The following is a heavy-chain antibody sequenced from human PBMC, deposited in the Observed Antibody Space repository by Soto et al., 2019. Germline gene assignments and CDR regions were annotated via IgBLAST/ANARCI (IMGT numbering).Heavy chain of an antibody. Sequence: GGSLRLSCAASGFTFSSYGMTWVRQAPGKGLEWVSFSSATGAGTYYPDSVKGRFTISRDNSKNTLYLQMTSLRADDTAVYYCAKDRRAGGNYGFYSDFWGQGALVTVSS. D-gene: IGHD1-7*01. CDR2: SSATGAGT. CDR1: GFTFSSYG. CDR3: AKDRRAGGNYGFYSDF. V-gene: IGHV3-23*01. J-gene: IGHJ4*02.